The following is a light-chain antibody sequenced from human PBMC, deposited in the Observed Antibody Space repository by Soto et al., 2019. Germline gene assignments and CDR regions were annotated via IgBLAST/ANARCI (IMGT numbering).Light chain of an antibody. CDR1: QDIRNY. V-gene: IGKV1-16*02. CDR3: QQYKSHPIT. CDR2: GAS. J-gene: IGKJ4*02. Sequence: DIPMTQSPSSVSASVGDRVIITCRASQDIRNYLVWFQQKPGRAPKTLIYGASNLRSGVPTHFSGSGSGTDFTLTINSLQPEDAATYYCQQYKSHPITFGPGTKVEVK.